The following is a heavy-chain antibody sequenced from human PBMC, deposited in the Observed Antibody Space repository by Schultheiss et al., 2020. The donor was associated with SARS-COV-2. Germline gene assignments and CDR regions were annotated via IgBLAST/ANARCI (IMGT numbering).Heavy chain of an antibody. J-gene: IGHJ4*02. CDR1: GFTFSDYY. Sequence: GGSLRLSCAASGFTFSDYYMSWIRQAPGKGLEWVSAISGSGGSTYYADSVKGRFTISRDNAKNSLYLQMNSLRAEDTAVYYCAKGGSPYSSGWCFDYWGQGTLVTVSS. V-gene: IGHV3-11*01. CDR2: ISGSGGST. D-gene: IGHD6-19*01. CDR3: AKGGSPYSSGWCFDY.